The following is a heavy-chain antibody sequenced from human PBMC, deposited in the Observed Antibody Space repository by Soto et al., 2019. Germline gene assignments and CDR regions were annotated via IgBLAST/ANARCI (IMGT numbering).Heavy chain of an antibody. V-gene: IGHV4-39*01. CDR1: GDSIRNTNYY. CDR2: LYYSGNT. CDR3: ARAVTNGDKSPFDS. Sequence: QLQLQESGPGLVKPSETLSLSCTVSGDSIRNTNYYWAWIRQPPGKGLEWIGTLYYSGNTYYNPSVKGRVTISVDTSRNQFSLNLNSLTAADTAVFYCARAVTNGDKSPFDSWGQGTLVTVSS. D-gene: IGHD4-17*01. J-gene: IGHJ4*02.